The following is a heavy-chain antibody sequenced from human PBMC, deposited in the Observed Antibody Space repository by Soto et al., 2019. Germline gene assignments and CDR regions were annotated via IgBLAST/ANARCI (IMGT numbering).Heavy chain of an antibody. J-gene: IGHJ6*02. CDR3: ARGRAYCSSTSCLIGYYYYYGMDV. D-gene: IGHD2-2*01. Sequence: ASVKVSCKASGYTFTTHAMHWVRQAPGQRLEWMGWINAGNGNTKYSQKFQGRVTITRDTSASTAYMELSSLRSEDTAVYYCARGRAYCSSTSCLIGYYYYYGMDVWGQGTTVTVSS. CDR2: INAGNGNT. CDR1: GYTFTTHA. V-gene: IGHV1-3*01.